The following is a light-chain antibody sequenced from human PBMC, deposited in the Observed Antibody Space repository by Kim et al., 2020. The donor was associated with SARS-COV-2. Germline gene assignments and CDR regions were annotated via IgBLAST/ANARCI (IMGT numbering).Light chain of an antibody. CDR2: DVS. CDR1: SSDVGGYNY. CDR3: SSYTSSNTLI. Sequence: QSALTQPASVSGSPGQSITISCTGTSSDVGGYNYVSWYQQHPGKAPKVMIYDVSERPSGVSNRFSGSKSGNTASLTISGLQAEDEADYYYSSYTSSNTLIFGGGTQLTVL. J-gene: IGLJ2*01. V-gene: IGLV2-14*01.